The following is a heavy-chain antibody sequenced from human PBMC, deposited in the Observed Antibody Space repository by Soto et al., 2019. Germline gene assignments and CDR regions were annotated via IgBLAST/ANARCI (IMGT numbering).Heavy chain of an antibody. CDR2: IIPIFGTA. V-gene: IGHV1-69*06. J-gene: IGHJ6*02. Sequence: GASVKVSCKASGGTFSSYAINWVRQAPGQGLEWMGGIIPIFGTANYAQKFQGRVTITADKSTSTAYMELSSLRSEDTAVYYCARDGPGLGYRDYYYGMDVWGQGTTVTVSS. CDR3: ARDGPGLGYRDYYYGMDV. CDR1: GGTFSSYA. D-gene: IGHD5-18*01.